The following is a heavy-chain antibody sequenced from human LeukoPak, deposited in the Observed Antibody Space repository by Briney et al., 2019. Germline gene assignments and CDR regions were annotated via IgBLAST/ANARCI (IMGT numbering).Heavy chain of an antibody. J-gene: IGHJ4*02. CDR2: IYYSGST. V-gene: IGHV4-39*01. CDR1: GGSISSSSYY. CDR3: ASLLSPQFDY. D-gene: IGHD1-26*01. Sequence: SETLSLTCTVSGGSISSSSYYCGWIRQPPGTGLEWIGSIYYSGSTYYNPSLKSRVTISVDTSKNQFSLKLSSVTAADTAVYYCASLLSPQFDYWGQGTLVTVSS.